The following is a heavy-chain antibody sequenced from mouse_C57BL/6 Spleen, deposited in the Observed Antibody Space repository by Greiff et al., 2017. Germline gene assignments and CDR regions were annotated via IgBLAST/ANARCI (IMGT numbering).Heavy chain of an antibody. CDR2: IYPRDGST. V-gene: IGHV1-78*01. D-gene: IGHD3-2*02. Sequence: QAQLQQSDAELVKPGASVKISCKVSGYTFTDHTIHWMKQRPEQGLEWIGYIYPRDGSTKYNEKFKGKATLTADKSSSTAYMQLNSLASEDSAVYFCAIDSSGYYYAMDYWGQGTAVTVS. J-gene: IGHJ4*01. CDR3: AIDSSGYYYAMDY. CDR1: GYTFTDHT.